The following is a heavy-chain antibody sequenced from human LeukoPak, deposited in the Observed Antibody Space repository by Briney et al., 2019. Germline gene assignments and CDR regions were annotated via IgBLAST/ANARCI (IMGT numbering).Heavy chain of an antibody. CDR1: GGSISSGSYY. CDR2: IYYSGST. Sequence: SETLSLTCTVSGGSISSGSYYWGWIRQPPGKGLEWIGSIYYSGSTYYNPSLKSRVTISVDTSKNQFSLKLSSVTAADTAVYYCARHGYCSSTSCSDPWGQGTLVTVSS. D-gene: IGHD2-2*03. V-gene: IGHV4-39*01. CDR3: ARHGYCSSTSCSDP. J-gene: IGHJ5*02.